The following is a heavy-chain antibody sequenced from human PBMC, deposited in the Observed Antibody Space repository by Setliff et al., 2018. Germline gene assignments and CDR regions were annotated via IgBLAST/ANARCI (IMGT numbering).Heavy chain of an antibody. CDR2: IHPSGTT. Sequence: SETLSLTCTVSGGSISYYYWRWIRQPPGKGLELIGYIHPSGTTNYNPSLKSRVTVSVDTSKNQFSLRLNSVTAADTAVYYCARVAYYHDSSGYYYDLNWYFDLWGRGTLVTVSS. V-gene: IGHV4-4*08. D-gene: IGHD3-22*01. CDR3: ARVAYYHDSSGYYYDLNWYFDL. CDR1: GGSISYYY. J-gene: IGHJ2*01.